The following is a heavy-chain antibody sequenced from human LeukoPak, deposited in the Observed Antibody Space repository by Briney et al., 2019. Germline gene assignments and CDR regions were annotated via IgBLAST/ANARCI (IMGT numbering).Heavy chain of an antibody. CDR2: ISGSGGDT. CDR1: GFTFSNYA. D-gene: IGHD6-13*01. CDR3: ARVYRPEYGQQTDY. V-gene: IGHV3-23*01. Sequence: GGSLRRSCTASGFTFSNYAMSWVRQAPGTGLQWVSAISGSGGDTYHADSVKGRFTISRDNAKNSLYLQMNSLRAEDTAVYYCARVYRPEYGQQTDYWGQGTLVTVSS. J-gene: IGHJ4*02.